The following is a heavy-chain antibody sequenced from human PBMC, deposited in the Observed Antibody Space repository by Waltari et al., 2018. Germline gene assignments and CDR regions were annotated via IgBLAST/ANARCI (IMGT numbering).Heavy chain of an antibody. V-gene: IGHV5-51*01. CDR3: ARGRTLLWFGEIHSNWIDP. Sequence: EVQLVQSGAEVKKPGESLKISCKGSGYSFTSYWIGWVRQMPGKGLEWMGIIYPGDSNTRYSPYCQGKLTISADKSISTAYLQWSSLKASDTAMYYCARGRTLLWFGEIHSNWIDPWGQGTLVTVSS. CDR1: GYSFTSYW. J-gene: IGHJ5*02. CDR2: IYPGDSNT. D-gene: IGHD3-10*01.